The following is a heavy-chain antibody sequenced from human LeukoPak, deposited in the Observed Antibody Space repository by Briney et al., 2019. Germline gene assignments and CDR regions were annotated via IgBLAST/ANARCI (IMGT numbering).Heavy chain of an antibody. Sequence: SETLSLTCTVSGDSISSSSYYWGWIRQPPGKGLEWIGSIYYSGSTYYNPSLKSRVTISVDTSKNQFSLKLGPVTAADTAVFYCARPRLELFPFDYWGQGTLVTVSS. CDR1: GDSISSSSYY. CDR2: IYYSGST. D-gene: IGHD3-10*01. J-gene: IGHJ4*02. V-gene: IGHV4-39*01. CDR3: ARPRLELFPFDY.